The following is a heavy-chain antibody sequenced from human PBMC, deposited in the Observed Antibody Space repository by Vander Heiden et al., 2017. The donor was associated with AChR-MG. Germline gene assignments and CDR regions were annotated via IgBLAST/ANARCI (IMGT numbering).Heavy chain of an antibody. J-gene: IGHJ4*02. D-gene: IGHD3-22*01. V-gene: IGHV3-11*01. CDR3: ARDSQGKRWLSRYFDS. Sequence: YMNGIRKAPGKGLGWVSYIGSSGETIYDADSVKGRFTISRDNAKNSRYLQMNSMRVEETAVYYCARDSQGKRWLSRYFDSWGQGALVTVSS. CDR1: Y. CDR2: IGSSGETI.